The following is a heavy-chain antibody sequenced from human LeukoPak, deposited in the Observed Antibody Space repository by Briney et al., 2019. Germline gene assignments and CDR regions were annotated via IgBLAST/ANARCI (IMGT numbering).Heavy chain of an antibody. D-gene: IGHD6-13*01. V-gene: IGHV4-34*01. CDR1: GGSFSGYY. CDR2: INHSGST. Sequence: SETLSLTCAVYGGSFSGYYWSWIRQPPGKGLEWIGEINHSGSTNYNPSLKSRVTISVDTSKNQFSLKLSSVTAADTAVYYCARGPRNSSSWSYYFDYWGQGTLVTVSS. CDR3: ARGPRNSSSWSYYFDY. J-gene: IGHJ4*02.